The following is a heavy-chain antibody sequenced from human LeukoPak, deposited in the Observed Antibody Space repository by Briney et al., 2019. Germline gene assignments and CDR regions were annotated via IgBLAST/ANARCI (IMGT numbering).Heavy chain of an antibody. Sequence: SETLSLTWTVSGGSISSHYWSWIRQPPGKGLEWIGYIYYSGSTNYNPSLKSRVTISVDTSKNQFSLKLSSVTAADTAVYYCARKTVTGTTSRSAFDIWGQGTMVTVSS. V-gene: IGHV4-59*11. CDR3: ARKTVTGTTSRSAFDI. CDR2: IYYSGST. CDR1: GGSISSHY. D-gene: IGHD1-7*01. J-gene: IGHJ3*02.